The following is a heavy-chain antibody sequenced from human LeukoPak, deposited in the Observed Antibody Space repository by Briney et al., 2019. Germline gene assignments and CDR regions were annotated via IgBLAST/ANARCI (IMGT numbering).Heavy chain of an antibody. CDR3: ARGSYWNHVWYFDL. Sequence: GGSLRLSCAVSGFTFSSYWMSWVRQAPGKGLEWVANIKQDGSEKYYVASVKGRFTISRDNAKNSLYLQMNSLRAEDTAVYYCARGSYWNHVWYFDLWGRSTLVTVSS. D-gene: IGHD1-1*01. J-gene: IGHJ2*01. CDR2: IKQDGSEK. CDR1: GFTFSSYW. V-gene: IGHV3-7*01.